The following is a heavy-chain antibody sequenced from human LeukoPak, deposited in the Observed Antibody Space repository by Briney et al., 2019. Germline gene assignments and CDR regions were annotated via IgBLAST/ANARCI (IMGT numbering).Heavy chain of an antibody. CDR1: GFTFTTYG. V-gene: IGHV3-20*04. CDR3: ARVDSSSWYHDY. Sequence: GGSLRLSCATSGFTFTTYGMTWVRQAPGKGLEWVSGITWNSDNIEYADSVKGRFTISRDNAKNTLYLQMNSLRAEDTAVYYCARVDSSSWYHDYWGQGTLVTVSS. D-gene: IGHD6-13*01. CDR2: ITWNSDNI. J-gene: IGHJ4*02.